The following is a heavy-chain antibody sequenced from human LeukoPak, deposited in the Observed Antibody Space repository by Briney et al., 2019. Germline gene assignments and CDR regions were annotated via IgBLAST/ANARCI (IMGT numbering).Heavy chain of an antibody. Sequence: GGSLRLSCAASGFTFSNYAMSWVRQAPGKGLGWVSSMSGSGGSTYYADSVKGRFTISRDNSKNTLYLQMNNLRAEDTALYYCAKNQGQWLVPVDYWGQGTLVTVSS. CDR1: GFTFSNYA. J-gene: IGHJ4*02. CDR3: AKNQGQWLVPVDY. D-gene: IGHD6-19*01. CDR2: MSGSGGST. V-gene: IGHV3-23*01.